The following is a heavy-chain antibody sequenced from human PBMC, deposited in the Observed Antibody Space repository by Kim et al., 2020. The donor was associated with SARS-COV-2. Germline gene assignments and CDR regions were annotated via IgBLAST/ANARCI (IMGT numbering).Heavy chain of an antibody. CDR1: GGSISSSSYY. J-gene: IGHJ4*02. CDR2: IYYTGST. Sequence: SETLSLTCTVSGGSISSSSYYWGWIRQPPGKGLEWIGSIYYTGSTYYNPSLKSRVTISVDTSKNQFSLKLSSVTAADTAVYYCARFVRYYYDSSGPTHAVYWGQGTLVTVSS. CDR3: ARFVRYYYDSSGPTHAVY. D-gene: IGHD3-22*01. V-gene: IGHV4-39*01.